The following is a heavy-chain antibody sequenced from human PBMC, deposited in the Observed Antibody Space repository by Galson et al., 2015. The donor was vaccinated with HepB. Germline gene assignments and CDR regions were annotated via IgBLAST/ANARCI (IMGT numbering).Heavy chain of an antibody. Sequence: SVKVSCKASGYTFTSYYMHWVRQAPGQGLEWMGIINPSGGSTSYAQKFQGRVTMTRDTSTSTVYMELSSLRSEDTAVYYCARDLSRRITMVRGVITPLGAWGQGTLVTVSS. CDR3: ARDLSRRITMVRGVITPLGA. CDR2: INPSGGST. D-gene: IGHD3-10*01. V-gene: IGHV1-46*01. J-gene: IGHJ4*02. CDR1: GYTFTSYY.